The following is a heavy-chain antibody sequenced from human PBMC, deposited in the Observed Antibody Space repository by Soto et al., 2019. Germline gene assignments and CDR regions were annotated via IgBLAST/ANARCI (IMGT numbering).Heavy chain of an antibody. Sequence: QVQLVESGGGVVQPGRSLRLSCAASGFTFSSYGMHWVRQAPGKGLEWVAVISYDGSTKYYADSVKGRFTISRDNSKNTLYLQMNSLRAEDTAVYYCAKDSDDSSGQIYYYYGMDVWGQGTTVTVSS. CDR1: GFTFSSYG. CDR2: ISYDGSTK. D-gene: IGHD3-22*01. V-gene: IGHV3-30*18. J-gene: IGHJ6*02. CDR3: AKDSDDSSGQIYYYYGMDV.